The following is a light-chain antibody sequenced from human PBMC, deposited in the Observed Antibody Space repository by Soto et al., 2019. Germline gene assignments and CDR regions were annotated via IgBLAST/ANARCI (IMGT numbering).Light chain of an antibody. CDR1: QDIRNY. V-gene: IGKV1-33*01. CDR2: DAS. J-gene: IGKJ5*01. Sequence: DIQKTQSPSSLSASEGDRVSIRCQASQDIRNYLNWYQQKPGKAPKLLIYDASNLETGVPSRFSGSGSGTHFDLTISSLQPEDIATYYCQQYDNLPITFGQGTRLEI. CDR3: QQYDNLPIT.